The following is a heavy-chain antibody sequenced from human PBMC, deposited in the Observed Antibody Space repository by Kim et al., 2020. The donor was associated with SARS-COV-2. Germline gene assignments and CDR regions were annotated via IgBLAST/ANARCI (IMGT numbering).Heavy chain of an antibody. J-gene: IGHJ4*02. V-gene: IGHV3-7*03. CDR3: ASHSSGWYADYFDY. Sequence: YVDFVKGRFTISGDNAKNSLYLQMTGLRAEETAVYYCASHSSGWYADYFDYWGQGTLVTVSS. D-gene: IGHD6-13*01.